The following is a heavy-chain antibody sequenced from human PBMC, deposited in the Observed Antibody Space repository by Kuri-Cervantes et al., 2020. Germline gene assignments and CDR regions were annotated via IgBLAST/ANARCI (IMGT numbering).Heavy chain of an antibody. D-gene: IGHD7-27*01. CDR1: GYSISSGYY. CDR3: AREMTQNWGSLYFQHYYYYGMDV. V-gene: IGHV4-38-2*02. CDR2: IYHSGST. J-gene: IGHJ6*02. Sequence: SETLSLTCTVSGYSISSGYYWGWIRQPPGKGLEWIGYIYHSGSTDYNPSLKSRVTISVVTSKNQFSLKLSSVTAADTAVYYCAREMTQNWGSLYFQHYYYYGMDVWGQGTTVTVSS.